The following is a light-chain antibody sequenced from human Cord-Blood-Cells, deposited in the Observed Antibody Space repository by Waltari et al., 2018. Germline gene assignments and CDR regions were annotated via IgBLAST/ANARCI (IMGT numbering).Light chain of an antibody. CDR1: QGISNY. CDR3: QKYNSAPTWT. J-gene: IGKJ1*01. V-gene: IGKV1-27*01. CDR2: AAS. Sequence: DIQMTQSPSSLSASVGDRVTITCLASQGISNYLAWYQQKPGKVPKLLIYAASTLQSGVPSRFSGSGSGTDFTLTISSLQPEDVATYYCQKYNSAPTWTYGQRTKVEIK.